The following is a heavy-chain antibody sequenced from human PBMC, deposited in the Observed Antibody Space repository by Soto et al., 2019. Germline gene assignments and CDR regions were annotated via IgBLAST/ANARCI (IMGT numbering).Heavy chain of an antibody. CDR2: IIPIFGTA. V-gene: IGHV1-69*01. CDR3: ARSYGGDYVYYYYGMDV. Sequence: QVQLVQSGAEVKKPGSSVKVSCKASGGTFSSYAISWVRQAPGQGLEWMGGIIPIFGTANYAQKFQGRVTITADESTGTAYMELSSLRSENTAVYYCARSYGGDYVYYYYGMDVWGQGTTVTVSS. CDR1: GGTFSSYA. D-gene: IGHD4-17*01. J-gene: IGHJ6*02.